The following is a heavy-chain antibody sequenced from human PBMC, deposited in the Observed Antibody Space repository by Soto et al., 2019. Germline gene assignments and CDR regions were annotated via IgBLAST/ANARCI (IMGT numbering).Heavy chain of an antibody. J-gene: IGHJ6*02. CDR1: EYTFTSHE. D-gene: IGHD3-10*01. CDR3: ARSMVTLTYYYGLDV. CDR2: MNPNSGNT. V-gene: IGHV1-8*01. Sequence: QVQLVQSGAEVKEPGASVKVSCKASEYTFTSHEINWVRQASGQGLEWLGWMNPNSGNTGYAQKFQDRVTMTRITSTNTAYMELSSLRSDDTAVYFCARSMVTLTYYYGLDVWGQGTTVTVSS.